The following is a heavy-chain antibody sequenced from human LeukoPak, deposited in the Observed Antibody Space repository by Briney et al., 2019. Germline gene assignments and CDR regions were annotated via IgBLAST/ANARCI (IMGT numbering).Heavy chain of an antibody. D-gene: IGHD6-25*01. J-gene: IGHJ6*03. CDR3: ARVTLGGLNYYYMDV. CDR2: ISSSSSYI. CDR1: GLTFSSYS. Sequence: GGSLRLSCAASGLTFSSYSMNWVRQAPGKGLEWVSSISSSSSYIYYADSVKGRFTISRDSAKNSLYLQMNSLRAEDTAVYYCARVTLGGLNYYYMDVWGKGTTVTVSS. V-gene: IGHV3-21*01.